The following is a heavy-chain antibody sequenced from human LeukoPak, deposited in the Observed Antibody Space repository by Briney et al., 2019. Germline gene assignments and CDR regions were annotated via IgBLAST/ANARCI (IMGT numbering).Heavy chain of an antibody. CDR1: GGSFSDYY. D-gene: IGHD2-2*01. CDR3: ARGIVLVPAAKEYFDL. J-gene: IGHJ2*01. CDR2: INHSGST. Sequence: SETLSLTCAVYGGSFSDYYWSWIRQPPGKGLEGIGEINHSGSTNYNPSLKSRVTISVDKSKNQFSLKLSSVTAADTAVYYCARGIVLVPAAKEYFDLWGRGTLVTVSS. V-gene: IGHV4-34*01.